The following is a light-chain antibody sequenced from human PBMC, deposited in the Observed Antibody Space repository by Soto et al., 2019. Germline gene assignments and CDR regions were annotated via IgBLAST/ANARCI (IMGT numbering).Light chain of an antibody. V-gene: IGKV3-15*01. Sequence: EIVVTQSPATLSVSPGETATLSCRASQSVSSDLAWYQQKPGQSPRLLIYSASTRATGIPARFSGSGFGTEFSLIISSLQSEDFALYFCLQYDNWPRTFGQGTRVEIK. CDR3: LQYDNWPRT. CDR2: SAS. J-gene: IGKJ1*01. CDR1: QSVSSD.